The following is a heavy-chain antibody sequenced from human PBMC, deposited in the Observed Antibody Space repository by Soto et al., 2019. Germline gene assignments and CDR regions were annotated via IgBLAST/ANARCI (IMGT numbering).Heavy chain of an antibody. CDR1: GGTFSSYA. D-gene: IGHD3-10*01. Sequence: SVKVSCKASGGTFSSYAISWVRQAPGQGLEWMGGIIPIFGTANYAQKFQGRVTITADESTSTAYMELSSLRSEDTAVYYCARASFGELLQNYYYYGMAFWGQGSTVTVSS. J-gene: IGHJ6*02. CDR2: IIPIFGTA. V-gene: IGHV1-69*13. CDR3: ARASFGELLQNYYYYGMAF.